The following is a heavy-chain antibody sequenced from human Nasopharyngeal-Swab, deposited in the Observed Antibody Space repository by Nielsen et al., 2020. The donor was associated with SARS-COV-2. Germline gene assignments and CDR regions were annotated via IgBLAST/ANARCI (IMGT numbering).Heavy chain of an antibody. D-gene: IGHD6-13*01. J-gene: IGHJ4*02. Sequence: GESLKISCAASGFTFSGSAMHWVRQASGKGPEWVGRIRSEANSYATAYAASVKGRFTISRDDSKNTAYLQMNSLKTEDTAVYYCTRLDVAAAGTPDHYWGQGTLVTVSS. CDR1: GFTFSGSA. CDR2: IRSEANSYAT. CDR3: TRLDVAAAGTPDHY. V-gene: IGHV3-73*01.